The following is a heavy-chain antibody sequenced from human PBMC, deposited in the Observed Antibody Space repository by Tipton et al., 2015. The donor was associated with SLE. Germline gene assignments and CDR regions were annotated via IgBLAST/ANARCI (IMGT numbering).Heavy chain of an antibody. Sequence: SLRLSCAASGFSFNHYGIHWVRQAPGKGLEWVALIRNDGTNKYYGDSVKGRFTISRDNSKNTMYLQMNSLRAEDTAVYYCARDLGGYWGQGTLVTVSS. J-gene: IGHJ4*02. V-gene: IGHV3-30*02. CDR1: GFSFNHYG. CDR2: IRNDGTNK. D-gene: IGHD3-16*01. CDR3: ARDLGGY.